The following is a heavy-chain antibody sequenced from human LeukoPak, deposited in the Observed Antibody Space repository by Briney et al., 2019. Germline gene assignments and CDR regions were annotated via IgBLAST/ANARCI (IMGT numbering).Heavy chain of an antibody. CDR1: GYFISSGYY. D-gene: IGHD2-2*03. Sequence: SETLSLTCTVSGYFISSGYYWGWIRQPPGKGLEWIGSIYHSGSTYYNPSLKSRVTISVDTSKNQFSLKLSSVTAADTAVYYCARDSGGYCSSTSCYPSSYFDYWGQGTLVTVSS. CDR3: ARDSGGYCSSTSCYPSSYFDY. V-gene: IGHV4-38-2*02. J-gene: IGHJ4*02. CDR2: IYHSGST.